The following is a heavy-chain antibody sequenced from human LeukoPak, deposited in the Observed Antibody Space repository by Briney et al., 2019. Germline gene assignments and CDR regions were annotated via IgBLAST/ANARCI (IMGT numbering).Heavy chain of an antibody. D-gene: IGHD5-12*01. CDR2: INPNSGGT. J-gene: IGHJ4*02. CDR1: AYTFTGYY. Sequence: ASVKVSCKPSAYTFTGYYMHWVRQAPGQGLEWMGWINPNSGGTNYAQKFQGRVTMTRDTSIRKAYMELSRLRSDDTAVYYCARVVGGGGHYSGYDLPLHYWGQGTLVTVSS. CDR3: ARVVGGGGHYSGYDLPLHY. V-gene: IGHV1-2*02.